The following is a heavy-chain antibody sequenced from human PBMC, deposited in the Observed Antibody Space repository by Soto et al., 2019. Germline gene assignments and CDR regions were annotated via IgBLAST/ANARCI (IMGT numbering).Heavy chain of an antibody. CDR1: GFTFRSYH. J-gene: IGHJ5*02. CDR3: ARAMDASMASKDTWFDP. V-gene: IGHV3-30-3*01. Sequence: QVQLVESGGGVVQPGRSLRLSCAASGFTFRSYHMHWVRQAPGKGLEWVASISYDENNKYNTDSAKGRFTISRDNSKNTLTMQMNSFRYEDTAVYYCARAMDASMASKDTWFDPWGQGTLVTVSS. D-gene: IGHD2-2*01. CDR2: ISYDENNK.